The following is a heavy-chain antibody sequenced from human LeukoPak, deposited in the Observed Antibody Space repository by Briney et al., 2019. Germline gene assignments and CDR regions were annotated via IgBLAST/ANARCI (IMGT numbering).Heavy chain of an antibody. CDR2: IWYDGSNK. V-gene: IGHV3-33*06. CDR3: AKGRGSTSSYGLDY. CDR1: GFAFSTYG. Sequence: GGSLRLSCAASGFAFSTYGIHWVRQAPGKGLEWVAVIWYDGSNKYYADSVKGRFTISRDNSKSTLYLQMTSLRDEDTAVYFCAKGRGSTSSYGLDYWGQGTLVTVSS. J-gene: IGHJ4*02. D-gene: IGHD2-2*01.